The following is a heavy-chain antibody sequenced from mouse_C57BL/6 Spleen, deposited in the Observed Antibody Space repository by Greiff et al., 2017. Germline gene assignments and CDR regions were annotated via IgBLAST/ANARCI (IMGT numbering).Heavy chain of an antibody. Sequence: EVKLVESGGGLVQSGRSLRLSCATSGFTFSDFYMEWVRQAPGKGLEWIAASRNKANDYTTEYSASVKGRFIVSRDTSQSILYLQMNALRAEDTAIYYCARDGYSGFAYWGQGTLVTVSA. D-gene: IGHD2-12*01. CDR2: SRNKANDYTT. J-gene: IGHJ3*01. V-gene: IGHV7-1*01. CDR3: ARDGYSGFAY. CDR1: GFTFSDFY.